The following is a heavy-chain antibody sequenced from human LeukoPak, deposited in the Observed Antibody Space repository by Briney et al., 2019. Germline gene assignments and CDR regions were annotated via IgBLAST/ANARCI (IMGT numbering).Heavy chain of an antibody. D-gene: IGHD6-13*01. J-gene: IGHJ3*02. Sequence: ASETLSLTCAVYGGSFSGYYWSWIRQPPGKGLEWIGEINHSGSTNYNPSLKSRVTISVDTSKNQFSLKLSSVTAADTAVYYCARGSVYIYSSSWKAAFDIWGQGTMVTVSS. CDR1: GGSFSGYY. V-gene: IGHV4-34*01. CDR3: ARGSVYIYSSSWKAAFDI. CDR2: INHSGST.